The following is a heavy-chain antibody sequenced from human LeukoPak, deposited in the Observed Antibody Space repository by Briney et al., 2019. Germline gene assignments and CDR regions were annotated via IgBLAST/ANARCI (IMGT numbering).Heavy chain of an antibody. CDR2: INPSGGRT. V-gene: IGHV1-46*01. J-gene: IGHJ5*02. CDR3: ARGAIAVARNKRYNWFDP. Sequence: ASVKVSCKASGYIFTNYYIHWVRQAPGQGLEWMGMINPSGGRTTYAKKFQGRVTMTRDTSTSTVYMELSSLRSEDTAVYYCARGAIAVARNKRYNWFDPWGQGTLVTVSS. D-gene: IGHD6-19*01. CDR1: GYIFTNYY.